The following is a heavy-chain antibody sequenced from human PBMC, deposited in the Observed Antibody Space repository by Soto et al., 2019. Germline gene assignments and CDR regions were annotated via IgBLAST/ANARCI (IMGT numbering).Heavy chain of an antibody. J-gene: IGHJ4*02. D-gene: IGHD3-22*01. CDR1: GFTFSSYA. V-gene: IGHV3-30-3*01. Sequence: QVQLVESGGGVVQPGRSLRLSCAASGFTFSSYAMHWVRQAPGKGLEWVAVISYDGSNKYYADSVKGRFTISRDNSKNTLYLQMNSLRAEDTAVYYCAGLGYYGSTSPVWGQGTLVTVSS. CDR2: ISYDGSNK. CDR3: AGLGYYGSTSPV.